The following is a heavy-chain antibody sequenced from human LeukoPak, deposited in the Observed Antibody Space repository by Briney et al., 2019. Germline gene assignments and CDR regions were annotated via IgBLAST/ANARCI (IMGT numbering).Heavy chain of an antibody. D-gene: IGHD3-16*02. Sequence: ASVKVSCKASGYTFTSYGISWVRQAPGQGLEWMGWISAYNGNTNYAQKLQGRVTMTTDTSTSTAYMELRSLRSDDTAVYYCARANLYDYVWGSYRYNWFDPWGQGTLDTVSS. V-gene: IGHV1-18*01. CDR3: ARANLYDYVWGSYRYNWFDP. CDR2: ISAYNGNT. CDR1: GYTFTSYG. J-gene: IGHJ5*02.